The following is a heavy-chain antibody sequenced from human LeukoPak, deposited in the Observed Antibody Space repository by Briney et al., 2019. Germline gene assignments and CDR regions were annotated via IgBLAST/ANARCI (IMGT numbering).Heavy chain of an antibody. CDR3: AKEYLGARGNRAYHYFFHHPQDV. CDR2: ISWDGDST. J-gene: IGHJ6*04. Sequence: GGSLRLSCAASGFTFDDYSMHWVRQVPGKGLEWVSLISWDGDSTYYADSVKGRFTISRDNSKDSLYLQMNSLRTEDTASYYCAKEYLGARGNRAYHYFFHHPQDVWGKGTTVTVSS. D-gene: IGHD5-12*01. V-gene: IGHV3-43*01. CDR1: GFTFDDYS.